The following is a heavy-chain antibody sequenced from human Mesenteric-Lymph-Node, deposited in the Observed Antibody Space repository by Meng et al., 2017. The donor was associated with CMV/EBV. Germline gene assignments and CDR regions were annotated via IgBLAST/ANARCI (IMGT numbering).Heavy chain of an antibody. Sequence: YSMTWIRQTPGKGLEWVSYISSSGSSIYHVDSVKGRFTISRDTGKNSVYLDMSSLRADDTAIYYCARDRGAGYCTGTTCYPGGDFDYWGQGTLVTVSS. D-gene: IGHD2-8*02. J-gene: IGHJ4*02. CDR2: ISSSGSSI. CDR1: YS. CDR3: ARDRGAGYCTGTTCYPGGDFDY. V-gene: IGHV3-11*01.